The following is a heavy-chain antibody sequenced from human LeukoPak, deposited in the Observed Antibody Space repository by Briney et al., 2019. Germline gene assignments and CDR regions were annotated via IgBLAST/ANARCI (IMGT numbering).Heavy chain of an antibody. CDR1: GPTFSNAW. D-gene: IGHD3-10*01. V-gene: IGHV3-15*01. CDR2: TKSKIDGLTT. Sequence: GGSLRLSCAASGPTFSNAWMSWLRQAPGKGLEWVGRTKSKIDGLTTDYAAPVKGRFTISRDDSKNTVFLQMNSLKPEDAAVYYCTTGSPHYGSGSFYPYWGQGTLVTVSS. CDR3: TTGSPHYGSGSFYPY. J-gene: IGHJ4*02.